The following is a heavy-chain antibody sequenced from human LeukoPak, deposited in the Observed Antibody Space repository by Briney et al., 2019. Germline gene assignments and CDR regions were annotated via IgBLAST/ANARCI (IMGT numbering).Heavy chain of an antibody. D-gene: IGHD2-21*02. Sequence: GGSLRLSCAASGFTFSSYGMHWVRQAPGKGLEWVAVISYDGSNKYYADSVKGRFTISRDNSKNTLYLQMNSLRAEDTAVYYCATIVVVTAIQYYFDYWGQGTLVTGSS. J-gene: IGHJ4*02. CDR2: ISYDGSNK. V-gene: IGHV3-30*03. CDR1: GFTFSSYG. CDR3: ATIVVVTAIQYYFDY.